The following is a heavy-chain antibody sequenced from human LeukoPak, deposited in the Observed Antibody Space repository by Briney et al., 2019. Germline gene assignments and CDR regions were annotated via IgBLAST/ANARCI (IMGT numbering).Heavy chain of an antibody. Sequence: ASVKVSCKASGYTFTGYYMHWVQQAPGQGLEWMGRINPNSGGTNYAQKFQGRVTMTRDTSISTAYMELSRLRSDDTAVYYCARGNSYGQVDFDYWGQGTLVTVSS. V-gene: IGHV1-2*06. D-gene: IGHD5-18*01. CDR3: ARGNSYGQVDFDY. CDR2: INPNSGGT. CDR1: GYTFTGYY. J-gene: IGHJ4*02.